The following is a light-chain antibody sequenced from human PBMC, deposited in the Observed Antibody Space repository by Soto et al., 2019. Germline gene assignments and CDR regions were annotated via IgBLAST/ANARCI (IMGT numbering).Light chain of an antibody. CDR2: GAS. CDR1: QSVSSSY. CDR3: QQRSNWPRT. Sequence: EIVLTQSPGTLSLSPWERATLSCRASQSVSSSYLAWYQQKPGQAPRLLIYGASSRATGIPDRFSGSGSGTDFTLTISRLEPEDFAVYYCQQRSNWPRTFGQGTKVDIK. J-gene: IGKJ1*01. V-gene: IGKV3D-20*02.